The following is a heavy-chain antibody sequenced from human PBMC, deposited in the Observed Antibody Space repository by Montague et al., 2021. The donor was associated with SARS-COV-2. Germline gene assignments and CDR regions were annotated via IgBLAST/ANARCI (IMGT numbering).Heavy chain of an antibody. D-gene: IGHD3-22*01. CDR2: ISYDGSNK. CDR1: GFTFSSYA. J-gene: IGHJ6*02. CDR3: ARDGGYYDSSGYYAYYYYGMDV. V-gene: IGHV3-30-3*01. Sequence: SLRLSCAASGFTFSSYAMHWVRQAPGKGLEWVAVISYDGSNKYYADSVKGRFTISRDNSKNTLYLQMNSLRAEDTAVYYCARDGGYYDSSGYYAYYYYGMDVWGPGTTVTVPS.